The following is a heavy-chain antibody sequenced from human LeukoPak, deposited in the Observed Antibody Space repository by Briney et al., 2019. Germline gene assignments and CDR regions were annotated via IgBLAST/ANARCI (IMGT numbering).Heavy chain of an antibody. V-gene: IGHV3-21*04. CDR2: ISSSSSYI. D-gene: IGHD5-18*01. CDR1: GFTFSSYG. J-gene: IGHJ4*02. CDR3: AKGWVTDRNYFDS. Sequence: PGGSLRLSCAASGFTFSSYGMHWVRQAPGKGLEWVSSISSSSSYIYYADSVKGRFTISRDNSKNTLYLQMNSLRAEDTAVYYCAKGWVTDRNYFDSWGQGTLVTVSS.